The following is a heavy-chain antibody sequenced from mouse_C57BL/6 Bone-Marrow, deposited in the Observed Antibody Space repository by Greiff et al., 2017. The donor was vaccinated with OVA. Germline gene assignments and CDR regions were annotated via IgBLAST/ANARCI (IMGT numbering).Heavy chain of an antibody. CDR1: GYTFTSYW. D-gene: IGHD1-3*01. V-gene: IGHV1-69*01. J-gene: IGHJ4*01. CDR2: IDPSDSYT. Sequence: QVQLQQPGAELVMPGASVKLSCKASGYTFTSYWMHWVKQRPGQGLEWIGEIDPSDSYTNYNQKFKGKSTLTVDKSYSTAYMQLSSLTSEDSAVYYCAREELKSLYYAMDYWGQGTSVTVSS. CDR3: AREELKSLYYAMDY.